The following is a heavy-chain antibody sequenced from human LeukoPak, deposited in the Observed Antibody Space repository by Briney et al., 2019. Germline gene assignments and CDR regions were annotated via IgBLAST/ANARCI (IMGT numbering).Heavy chain of an antibody. Sequence: ASVKVSCKASGYTFTGYYMHWVRQAPGQGLEWMGWINPNSGGTNYAQKFQGRVTMTRDTSISTAYMELSRLRSEDTAVYYCTVRSGSPKGSFDYWGQGTLVTVSS. D-gene: IGHD3-10*01. V-gene: IGHV1-2*02. J-gene: IGHJ4*02. CDR2: INPNSGGT. CDR3: TVRSGSPKGSFDY. CDR1: GYTFTGYY.